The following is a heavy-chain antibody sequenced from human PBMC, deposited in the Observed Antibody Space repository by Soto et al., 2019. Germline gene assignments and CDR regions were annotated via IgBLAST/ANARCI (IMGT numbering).Heavy chain of an antibody. CDR2: IYPGDSDT. J-gene: IGHJ6*02. CDR1: GYSFTSYW. D-gene: IGHD3-22*01. Sequence: PGESLKISCKGSGYSFTSYWIGWVRQMPGKGLEWMGIIYPGDSDTRYSPSFQGQVTISADKSISTAYLQMDSLRVDDTAVYYCARDSRFWEVWGQGTTVTVSS. V-gene: IGHV5-51*01. CDR3: ARDSRFWEV.